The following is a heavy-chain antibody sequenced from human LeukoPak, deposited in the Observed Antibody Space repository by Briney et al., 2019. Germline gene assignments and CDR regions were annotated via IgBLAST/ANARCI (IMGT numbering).Heavy chain of an antibody. D-gene: IGHD3-10*01. CDR1: GFSISSYW. CDR3: ARGGVVGSGSYYY. CDR2: ISPDGSTT. V-gene: IGHV3-74*01. Sequence: GGSLRLSCAASGFSISSYWMHWVRQVPGKGLVWVSRISPDGSTTGYADPVKGRFTASRDNARNTLYLQINSLRAEDSAVYYCARGGVVGSGSYYYWGQGTLVTVSS. J-gene: IGHJ4*02.